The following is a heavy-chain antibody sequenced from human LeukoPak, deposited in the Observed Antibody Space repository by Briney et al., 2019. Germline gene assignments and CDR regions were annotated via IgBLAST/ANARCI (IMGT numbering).Heavy chain of an antibody. CDR2: IYTSGST. J-gene: IGHJ4*02. D-gene: IGHD4-11*01. Sequence: SQTLSLTCTVSGGSISSGSYYWSWIRQPAGKGLEWIGRIYTSGSTNYNPSLKSRVTISVDTSKNQFSLKLSSVTAADTAVYYCARGGTVTLEDFDYWGQGTLVTVSS. CDR3: ARGGTVTLEDFDY. V-gene: IGHV4-61*02. CDR1: GGSISSGSYY.